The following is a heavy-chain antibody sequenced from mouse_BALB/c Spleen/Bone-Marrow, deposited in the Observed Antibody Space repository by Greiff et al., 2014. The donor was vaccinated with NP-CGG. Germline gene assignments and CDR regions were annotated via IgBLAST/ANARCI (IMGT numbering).Heavy chain of an antibody. CDR2: IWADGST. CDR3: ARITTATGAMDY. D-gene: IGHD1-2*01. V-gene: IGHV2-9*02. J-gene: IGHJ4*01. Sequence: VMLVESGPGLVAPSQSLSITCTVSGFSLTSYGVHWVRQPPGKGLEWLGVIWADGSTNYNSALMSRLSIRKDNSKSQVFLKMNSLQTDDTAMYYCARITTATGAMDYWGQGISVTVSS. CDR1: GFSLTSYG.